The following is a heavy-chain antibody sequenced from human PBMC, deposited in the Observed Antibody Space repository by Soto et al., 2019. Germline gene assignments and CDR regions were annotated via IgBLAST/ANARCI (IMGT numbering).Heavy chain of an antibody. D-gene: IGHD2-2*01. CDR1: VGSISSCGYY. CDR3: ARDRCSSTSCYRGYYYYGMDV. J-gene: IGHJ6*02. Sequence: SEALSLTCTVSVGSISSCGYYWSWILQHPVKGLALIGYIYYSGSTYYNPSLKSRVTISVDTSKNQFSLKLSSVTAADTAVYYCARDRCSSTSCYRGYYYYGMDVWSQGTTVTVSS. CDR2: IYYSGST. V-gene: IGHV4-31*03.